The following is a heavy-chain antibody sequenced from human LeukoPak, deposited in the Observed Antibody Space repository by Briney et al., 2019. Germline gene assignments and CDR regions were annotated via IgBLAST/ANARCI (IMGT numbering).Heavy chain of an antibody. D-gene: IGHD6-13*01. Sequence: ASVKVSCKASENIFTSYGFSWVRQAPEQGLEWMGWISAYNTNTNYAQKFQGRVTMTTDTSTSTAYMELRSLRSDDTAVYYCARRAAAAGSPFDYWGQGTLVTVSS. CDR2: ISAYNTNT. CDR3: ARRAAAAGSPFDY. J-gene: IGHJ4*02. CDR1: ENIFTSYG. V-gene: IGHV1-18*01.